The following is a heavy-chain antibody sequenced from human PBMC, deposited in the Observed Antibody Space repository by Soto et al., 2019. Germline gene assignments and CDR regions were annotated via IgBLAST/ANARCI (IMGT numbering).Heavy chain of an antibody. CDR2: ISGSGGST. Sequence: GGSLRLSCAASGFTFSSYAMSWVRQAPGKGLEWVSAISGSGGSTYYADSVKGRFTISRDNSKNTLYLQMNSLRAEDTAVYYCAKEQYYDFWSGLIAPNYGMDGWGQGTTVTVSS. V-gene: IGHV3-23*01. J-gene: IGHJ6*02. D-gene: IGHD3-3*01. CDR1: GFTFSSYA. CDR3: AKEQYYDFWSGLIAPNYGMDG.